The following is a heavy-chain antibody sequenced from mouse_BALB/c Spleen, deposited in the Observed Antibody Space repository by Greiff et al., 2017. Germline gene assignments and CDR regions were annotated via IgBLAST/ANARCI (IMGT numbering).Heavy chain of an antibody. CDR3: ARKGGSTMITVYAMDY. J-gene: IGHJ4*01. D-gene: IGHD2-4*01. CDR2: INPYNGGT. V-gene: IGHV1-18*01. CDR1: GYSFTGYT. Sequence: VQLKQSGPELVKPGASMKISCKASGYSFTGYTMNWVKQSHGKNLEWIGLINPYNGGTSYNQKFKGKATLTVDKSSSTAYMELLSLTSEDSAVYYCARKGGSTMITVYAMDYWGQGTSVTVSS.